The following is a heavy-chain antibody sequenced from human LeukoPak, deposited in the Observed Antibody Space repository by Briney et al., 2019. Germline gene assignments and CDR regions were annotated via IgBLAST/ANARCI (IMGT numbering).Heavy chain of an antibody. CDR3: ARDSGFFGGAFDI. CDR1: GFTFDNYG. D-gene: IGHD3-9*01. V-gene: IGHV3-23*01. J-gene: IGHJ3*02. CDR2: ISGNGVAT. Sequence: GGSLRPSCAASGFTFDNYGMIWVRQAPGKGLEWVSAISGNGVATYYADSVKGRFTISRDNPQNTLYLQMDSLRAEDTAVYYCARDSGFFGGAFDIWGQGTMVTVSS.